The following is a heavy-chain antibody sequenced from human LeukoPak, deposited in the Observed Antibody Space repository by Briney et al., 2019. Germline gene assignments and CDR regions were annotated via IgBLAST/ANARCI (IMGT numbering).Heavy chain of an antibody. D-gene: IGHD6-19*01. CDR2: ISGSGGST. CDR1: GFTVSSNY. Sequence: PGGSLRLSCAASGFTVSSNYMSWVRQAPGKGLEWVSAISGSGGSTNYADSVKGRFTISRDNSKDTVYLQMESLRAEDTALYYSAKAAVATTSWGQGTLVTVSS. CDR3: AKAAVATTS. J-gene: IGHJ4*02. V-gene: IGHV3-23*01.